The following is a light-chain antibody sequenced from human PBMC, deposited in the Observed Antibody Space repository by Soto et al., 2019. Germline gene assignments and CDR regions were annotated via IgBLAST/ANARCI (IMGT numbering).Light chain of an antibody. J-gene: IGKJ2*01. CDR1: QSVSSSY. CDR3: QQYCSSLMYT. Sequence: EIVLTQSPGTLSLSPGERATLSCRASQSVSSSYLAWYQQKPGQAPRLLIYGASSMATGIPDRFRVSGSGTDFTLTISRLEPEDFAVYYCQQYCSSLMYTFGQGTKLEIK. CDR2: GAS. V-gene: IGKV3-20*01.